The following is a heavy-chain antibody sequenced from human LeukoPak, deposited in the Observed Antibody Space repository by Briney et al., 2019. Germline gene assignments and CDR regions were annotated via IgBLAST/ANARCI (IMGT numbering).Heavy chain of an antibody. V-gene: IGHV1-18*01. J-gene: IGHJ4*02. Sequence: RAPVKVSCKASGYTFTTYGITWARQAPGQGLEWMGWISAYNGDTNYAQKLQGRVTMTTDTSTSTAYMELRSLGSDDTAVYYCARALGSGWYFDFWGQGTLVTVSS. D-gene: IGHD6-19*01. CDR3: ARALGSGWYFDF. CDR2: ISAYNGDT. CDR1: GYTFTTYG.